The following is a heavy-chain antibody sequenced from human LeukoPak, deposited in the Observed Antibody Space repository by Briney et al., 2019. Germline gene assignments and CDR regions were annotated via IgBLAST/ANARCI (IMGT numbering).Heavy chain of an antibody. D-gene: IGHD2-2*01. Sequence: GGSLRLSCAASGFTFSNAWMSWVRQAPGKGLEWVGRIKSKTDGGTTDYAAPVKGRFTISRDDSKNTLYLQMNSLKTEDTAVYYCTTDRRDIVVVPAAYYYYYMDVWGKGTTVTVSS. J-gene: IGHJ6*03. V-gene: IGHV3-15*01. CDR3: TTDRRDIVVVPAAYYYYYMDV. CDR2: IKSKTDGGTT. CDR1: GFTFSNAW.